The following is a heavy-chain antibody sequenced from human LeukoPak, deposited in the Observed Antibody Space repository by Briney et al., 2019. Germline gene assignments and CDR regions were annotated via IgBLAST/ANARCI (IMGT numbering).Heavy chain of an antibody. Sequence: GALRLSWAGSEFSVGRNYMTWVRQAPGEGLEWVSLIYCGGSTYFADPVKGGFTLFRDNSKKTLYLQMNSLRPEATAPYYCARTDRTGALGRFRMRSDAFDIWGQRTIVTVSP. J-gene: IGHJ3*02. V-gene: IGHV3-53*01. CDR1: EFSVGRNY. D-gene: IGHD3-3*01. CDR2: IYCGGST. CDR3: ARTDRTGALGRFRMRSDAFDI.